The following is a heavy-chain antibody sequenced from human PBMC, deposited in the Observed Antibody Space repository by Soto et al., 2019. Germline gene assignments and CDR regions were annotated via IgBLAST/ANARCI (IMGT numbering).Heavy chain of an antibody. D-gene: IGHD6-13*01. J-gene: IGHJ3*02. CDR3: ARPSGYSSNWYPFDI. CDR1: GGSISSYY. V-gene: IGHV4-59*08. Sequence: PSETLSLTCTVSGGSISSYYWSWIRQPPGKGLEWIGDIYYSGSTNYNPSLKSRVTISVDTSKNHFSLNLNSVTAADTAVYYCARPSGYSSNWYPFDIWGQGTMVTVSS. CDR2: IYYSGST.